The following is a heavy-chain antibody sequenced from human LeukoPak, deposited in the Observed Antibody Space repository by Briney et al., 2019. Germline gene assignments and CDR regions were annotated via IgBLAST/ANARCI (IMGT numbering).Heavy chain of an antibody. CDR3: AIRVAVAGTLRRRAVYYFDY. V-gene: IGHV1-8*01. CDR1: GYTFTSYD. Sequence: ASVTVSCKASGYTFTSYDINWVRQAPGQGLEWMGWMNPNSGNTGYAQKFQGRVTMTRNTSISTAYMELSSLRSEDTAVYYCAIRVAVAGTLRRRAVYYFDYWGQGTLVTVSS. J-gene: IGHJ4*02. CDR2: MNPNSGNT. D-gene: IGHD6-19*01.